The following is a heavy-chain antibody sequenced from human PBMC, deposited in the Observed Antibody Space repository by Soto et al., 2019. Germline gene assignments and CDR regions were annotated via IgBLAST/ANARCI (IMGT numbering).Heavy chain of an antibody. CDR3: AKSTVTTEYYYYYYYMDV. CDR1: GGSISSYY. D-gene: IGHD4-17*01. CDR2: IYYSGST. J-gene: IGHJ6*03. V-gene: IGHV4-59*01. Sequence: SETLSLTCTVSGGSISSYYWSWIRQPPGKGLELIGYIYYSGSTNYNPSLKSRVTISVDTSKNQFSLKLSSVTAADTAVYYCAKSTVTTEYYYYYYYMDVWGKGTTVTV.